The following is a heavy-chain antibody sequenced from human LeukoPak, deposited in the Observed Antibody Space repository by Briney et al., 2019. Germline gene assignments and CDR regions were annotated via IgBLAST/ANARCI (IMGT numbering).Heavy chain of an antibody. J-gene: IGHJ3*02. CDR3: ARGFPVYHYDSSGYFSWPDAFDI. CDR1: GGSISSYY. D-gene: IGHD3-22*01. Sequence: PSETLSLTCTVSGGSISSYYWSWIRQPPGKGLEWIGYIYYSGSTNYNPSLKSRVTISVDTSKNQFSLKLSSVTAADTAVYYCARGFPVYHYDSSGYFSWPDAFDIWGQGTMVTVSS. CDR2: IYYSGST. V-gene: IGHV4-59*01.